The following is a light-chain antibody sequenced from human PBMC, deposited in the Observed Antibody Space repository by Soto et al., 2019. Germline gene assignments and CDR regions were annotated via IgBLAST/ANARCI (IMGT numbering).Light chain of an antibody. CDR2: KAS. V-gene: IGKV1-5*03. Sequence: DIQMTQSPSTLSGSVGARVTITCRASQTISSWLAWYQQKPGKDHKLLIYKASTLKSGVPSSFSGSGSGTEFTLNISSLQTDDFATYDCQHYNSHSEAFGQGTKVEIK. CDR3: QHYNSHSEA. J-gene: IGKJ1*01. CDR1: QTISSW.